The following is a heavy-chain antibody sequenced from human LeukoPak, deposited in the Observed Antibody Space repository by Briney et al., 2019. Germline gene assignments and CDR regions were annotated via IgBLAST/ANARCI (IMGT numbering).Heavy chain of an antibody. Sequence: SETLSLTCTVSSHSISSSYWSWIRQRPGKRLEWIGYVYYSGSTNYNPSLKSRVAISVDTSKNQFSLKLNSVTAADTAVYYCARGYCSSTICFQYFHHWGQGTLVTVSS. D-gene: IGHD2-2*01. CDR3: ARGYCSSTICFQYFHH. V-gene: IGHV4-59*01. J-gene: IGHJ1*01. CDR2: VYYSGST. CDR1: SHSISSSY.